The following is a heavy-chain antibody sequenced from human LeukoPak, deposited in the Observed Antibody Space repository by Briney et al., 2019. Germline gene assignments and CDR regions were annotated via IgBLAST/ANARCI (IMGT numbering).Heavy chain of an antibody. V-gene: IGHV3-33*01. CDR3: ARGDPTGTTKQNFDY. J-gene: IGHJ4*02. Sequence: PGRSLRLTCAASGFSISNYDMQGDGRDPGKGREWGAVIRYDGRNKDYADSVKGRFTISRDNSKNTLYLQMNSLRVEDTAVYYCARGDPTGTTKQNFDYWGQGTLVTVSS. CDR1: GFSISNYD. CDR2: IRYDGRNK. D-gene: IGHD4-17*01.